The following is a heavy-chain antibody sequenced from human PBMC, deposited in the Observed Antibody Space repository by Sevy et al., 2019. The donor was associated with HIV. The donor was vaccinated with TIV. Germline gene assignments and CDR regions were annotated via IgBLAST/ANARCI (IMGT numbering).Heavy chain of an antibody. CDR3: ARDLPPSATTVAHFDC. J-gene: IGHJ4*02. CDR2: ITNSGTTK. V-gene: IGHV3-48*03. D-gene: IGHD4-17*01. Sequence: GSLRLSCTASGFPFSSYEMNWVRQAPGKGLEWVSYITNSGTTKYYSDSVRGGFTISSDNARNSLHLQMTSLRAEETAFYYCARDLPPSATTVAHFDCWGQGTLVTVSS. CDR1: GFPFSSYE.